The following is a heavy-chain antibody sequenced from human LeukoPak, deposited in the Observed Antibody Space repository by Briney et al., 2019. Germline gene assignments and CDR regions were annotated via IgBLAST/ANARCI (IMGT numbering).Heavy chain of an antibody. Sequence: SETLSLTCTVYGGSFGGHYRTWIRHFPGKGLEWIGEIDQSGTINYNPSLKSRVSISIDTSRNQFSLTLTSVTAADTAIYYCARGMVYWGQGSLVIVSS. J-gene: IGHJ4*02. V-gene: IGHV4-34*01. CDR1: GGSFGGHY. CDR2: IDQSGTI. CDR3: ARGMVY. D-gene: IGHD2-8*01.